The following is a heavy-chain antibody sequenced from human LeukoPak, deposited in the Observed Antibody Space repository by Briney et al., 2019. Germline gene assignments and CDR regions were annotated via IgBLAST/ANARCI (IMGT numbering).Heavy chain of an antibody. Sequence: GSLRLSCAASGFTFSSYAMSWVRRAPGKGLEWVSAISGSGGSTYYADSVKGRFTISRDNSKNTLYLQMNSLRAEDTAVYYCAKDRRDSSGYYYSDYWGQGTLVTVSS. D-gene: IGHD3-22*01. CDR2: ISGSGGST. V-gene: IGHV3-23*01. CDR3: AKDRRDSSGYYYSDY. J-gene: IGHJ4*02. CDR1: GFTFSSYA.